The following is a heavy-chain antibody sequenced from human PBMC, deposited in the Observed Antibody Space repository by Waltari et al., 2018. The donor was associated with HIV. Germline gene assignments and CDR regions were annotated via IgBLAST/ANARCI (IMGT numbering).Heavy chain of an antibody. V-gene: IGHV1-2*06. Sequence: QVQLVQSGAAVKKSGTSVQVSCKASGHTFSDYYVHWIRQAPGQGLEWMGRINPNTGDKTFAQKFQGRVTMTRDTSISTAYMELNKLRSDDTALYYCAERGLTIIRGIPSAFDIWGQGTMVTVSS. J-gene: IGHJ3*02. CDR2: INPNTGDK. D-gene: IGHD3-10*01. CDR1: GHTFSDYY. CDR3: AERGLTIIRGIPSAFDI.